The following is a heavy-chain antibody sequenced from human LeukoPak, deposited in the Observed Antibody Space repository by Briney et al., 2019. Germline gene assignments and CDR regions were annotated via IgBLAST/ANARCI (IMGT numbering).Heavy chain of an antibody. CDR3: ARASSSWSLYYYYYYMDV. CDR1: GGSISSYY. D-gene: IGHD6-13*01. CDR2: IYYSGST. J-gene: IGHJ6*03. V-gene: IGHV4-59*01. Sequence: VKPSETLSLTCTVSGGSISSYYWSWIRQPPGKGLEWIGYIYYSGSTNYSPSLKSRVTISVDTSKNQFSLKLSSVTAADTAVYYCARASSSWSLYYYYYYMDVWGKGTTVTVSS.